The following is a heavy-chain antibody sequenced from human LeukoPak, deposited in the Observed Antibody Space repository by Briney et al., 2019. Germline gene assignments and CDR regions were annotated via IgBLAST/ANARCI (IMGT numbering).Heavy chain of an antibody. CDR3: ARDGRLSGSSYHDY. V-gene: IGHV3-21*01. Sequence: GGSLRLSCAASGFRLSDFNMNWVRQAPGKGLEWVSSITKQSDYVYYADSVTGRFTISRDNAQNSLFLQMNSLRADDTAVYYCARDGRLSGSSYHDYWGQGTLVTVSS. D-gene: IGHD1-26*01. CDR1: GFRLSDFN. CDR2: ITKQSDYV. J-gene: IGHJ4*02.